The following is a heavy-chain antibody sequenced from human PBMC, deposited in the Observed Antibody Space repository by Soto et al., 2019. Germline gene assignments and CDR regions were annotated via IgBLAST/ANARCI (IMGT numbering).Heavy chain of an antibody. Sequence: WGSLRLSCSASEFTFSNYAITFFRHAPGKGLEWVSGISGSGGNTHYAASVKGRFTISRDNSKNTLYLQMNTLRAEDTAVYYCVKSMTLLWFGELGPWGQGTTVTVSS. CDR3: VKSMTLLWFGELGP. CDR2: ISGSGGNT. J-gene: IGHJ6*02. V-gene: IGHV3-23*01. CDR1: EFTFSNYA. D-gene: IGHD3-10*01.